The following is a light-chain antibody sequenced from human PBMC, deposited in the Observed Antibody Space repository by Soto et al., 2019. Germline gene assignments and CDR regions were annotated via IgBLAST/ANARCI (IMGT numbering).Light chain of an antibody. CDR1: QGISRY. V-gene: IGKV1-6*01. Sequence: IQMTQSPSSQSASVGDSVTITCRASQGISRYLAWYQQKPGRAPKLLIYTASTLQSGVPSRFSGSGSGADFTLTIRSLQPEDSATYYCLHDYSYPRTFGQGTKVDIK. CDR3: LHDYSYPRT. J-gene: IGKJ1*01. CDR2: TAS.